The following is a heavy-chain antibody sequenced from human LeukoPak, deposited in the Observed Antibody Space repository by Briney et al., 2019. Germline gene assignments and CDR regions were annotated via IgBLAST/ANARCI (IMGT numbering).Heavy chain of an antibody. CDR1: GFTFSDYA. J-gene: IGHJ4*02. Sequence: GGSLRLSCAASGFTFSDYAMHWVRRAPGKGLEWVAVISKDGSDKYYPGSVRGRFTISRDNSKNTIYLQMDSLRAEDTAIYYCARDYWWNYDYWGQGTLVTVSS. CDR2: ISKDGSDK. CDR3: ARDYWWNYDY. V-gene: IGHV3-30-3*01. D-gene: IGHD1-7*01.